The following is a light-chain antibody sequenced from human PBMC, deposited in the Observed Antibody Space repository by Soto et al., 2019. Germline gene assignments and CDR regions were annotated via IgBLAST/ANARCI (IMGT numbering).Light chain of an antibody. Sequence: EVVMTQSPDTLSVSPGEKVVLSCRAIQKVGSSLAWYQQKPGQGPRLLISGAYTRATGVPSRFSGSGSGTEFTLTISSLQSEDFAVYSCQQYKNWPPVTFGQGTRLAIE. CDR2: GAY. J-gene: IGKJ5*01. CDR1: QKVGSS. V-gene: IGKV3-15*01. CDR3: QQYKNWPPVT.